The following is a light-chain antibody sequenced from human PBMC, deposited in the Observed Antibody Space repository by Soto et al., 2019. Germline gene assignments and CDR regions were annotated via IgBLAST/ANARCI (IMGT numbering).Light chain of an antibody. J-gene: IGKJ2*01. V-gene: IGKV3-20*01. CDR3: QQYGSSSYT. CDR1: QSVSNSY. CDR2: GAS. Sequence: EIVLTQSPGTLSLSPGERATLSCRASQSVSNSYLAWYQQKPGQAPRLLICGASSRATGIPDRFSGSGSGTDFTLTVSRLEPEDFAVYYCQQYGSSSYTFGQGTKLEIK.